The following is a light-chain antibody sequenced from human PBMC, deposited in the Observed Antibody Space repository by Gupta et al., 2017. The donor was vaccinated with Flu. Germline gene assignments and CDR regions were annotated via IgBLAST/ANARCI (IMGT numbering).Light chain of an antibody. J-gene: IGLJ3*02. CDR1: SGSIASNY. V-gene: IGLV6-57*03. CDR3: QADDDSDRV. CDR2: EDN. Sequence: NFMLTQPHSVSESPGKTVTISCTRSSGSIASNYVQWYQQRPGTAPTPVIYEDNHSPSGVPDRFSGSIDSSSTSAALTISGRKAEDEDDYYCQADDDSDRVFGGGTKLTVL.